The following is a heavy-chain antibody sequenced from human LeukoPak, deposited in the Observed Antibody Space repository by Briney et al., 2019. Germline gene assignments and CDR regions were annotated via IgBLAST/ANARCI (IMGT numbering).Heavy chain of an antibody. CDR2: IYTSGST. D-gene: IGHD4-17*01. CDR3: ARGESYGDYFGAFDI. V-gene: IGHV4-4*07. CDR1: GGSISSYY. J-gene: IGHJ3*02. Sequence: SETLSLTCTVSGGSISSYYWSWIRQPAGKGLEWIGRIYTSGSTHYNPSLKSRVTMSVDTSKNQFSLKLSSVTAADTAVYYCARGESYGDYFGAFDIWGQGTMVTVSS.